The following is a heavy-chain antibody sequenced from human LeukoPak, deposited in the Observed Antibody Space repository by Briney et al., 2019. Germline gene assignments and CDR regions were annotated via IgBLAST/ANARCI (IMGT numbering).Heavy chain of an antibody. CDR3: ARDFSRNDFWSGSNWFDP. CDR1: GGTFSSYA. V-gene: IGHV1-69*01. Sequence: GSSVKASCKASGGTFSSYAISWVRQAPGQGLEWMGGIIPIFGTANYAQKFQGRVTITADESTSTAYMELSSLRSEDTAVYYCARDFSRNDFWSGSNWFDPWGQGTLVTVSS. J-gene: IGHJ5*02. CDR2: IIPIFGTA. D-gene: IGHD3-3*01.